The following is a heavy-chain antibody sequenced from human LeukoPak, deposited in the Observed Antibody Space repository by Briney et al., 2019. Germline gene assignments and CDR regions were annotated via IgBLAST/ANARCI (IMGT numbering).Heavy chain of an antibody. D-gene: IGHD4-17*01. CDR2: IKPDGSEK. V-gene: IGHV3-7*01. Sequence: GGSLRLSCAASGFTFSSYWMSWVRQAPGKGLEWVANIKPDGSEKYCVDSVKGRFTISRDNAKKSLYLQMNSLRAEDTAVYYCARGDFNDYGDYVDAYEIWGQGTMVTVSA. CDR3: ARGDFNDYGDYVDAYEI. J-gene: IGHJ3*02. CDR1: GFTFSSYW.